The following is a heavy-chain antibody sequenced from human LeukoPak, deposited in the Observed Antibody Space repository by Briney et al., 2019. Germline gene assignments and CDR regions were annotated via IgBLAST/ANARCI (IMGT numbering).Heavy chain of an antibody. CDR3: ARQFGTTDEAFDI. CDR2: ISSSSSYI. V-gene: IGHV3-21*01. CDR1: GFSFSDYS. Sequence: GGSLRLSCAASGFSFSDYSMNWVRQAPGKGLEWVSCISSSSSYIHYADSVKGRFTISRDNAKKSLYLQVNSLRAEDTAVFYCARQFGTTDEAFDIWGQGTMVTVSS. J-gene: IGHJ3*02. D-gene: IGHD1-1*01.